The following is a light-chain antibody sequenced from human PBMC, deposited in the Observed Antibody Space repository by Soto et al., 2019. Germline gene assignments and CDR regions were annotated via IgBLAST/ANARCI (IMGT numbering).Light chain of an antibody. CDR1: SSDVGSYNF. J-gene: IGLJ1*01. CDR2: EAS. CDR3: LSYAGSYAYV. V-gene: IGLV2-23*01. Sequence: QSVLTQPASVSASPGQSITISCTGTSSDVGSYNFVSWYQQYPGKAPKVMIYEASKRPSGVSNRFSASKSGNTASLTISALQADDEADYYCLSYAGSYAYVFGTGPKGTVL.